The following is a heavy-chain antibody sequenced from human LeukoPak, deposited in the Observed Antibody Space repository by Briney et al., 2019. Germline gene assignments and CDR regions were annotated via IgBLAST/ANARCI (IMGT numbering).Heavy chain of an antibody. Sequence: QTGGSLRLSCATSGFTFSNYAVSWVRQAPGKGLEWVSSISGSGGTTYYADSVRGRFTISRDNSKNTLYLQMNSLRAEDTAVYYCAKDPYRASSGLVDYWGQGTLVTASS. V-gene: IGHV3-23*01. D-gene: IGHD5-12*01. CDR3: AKDPYRASSGLVDY. CDR1: GFTFSNYA. J-gene: IGHJ4*02. CDR2: ISGSGGTT.